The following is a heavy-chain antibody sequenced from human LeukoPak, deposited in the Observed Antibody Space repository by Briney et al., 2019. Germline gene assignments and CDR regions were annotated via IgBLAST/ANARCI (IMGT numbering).Heavy chain of an antibody. V-gene: IGHV4-38-2*02. CDR3: ARIYYDSSGYYPGWAKDSNDKPYYFDY. CDR2: ICHSGST. D-gene: IGHD3-22*01. J-gene: IGHJ4*02. Sequence: SETLSLTCTVSGYSLTSGYYWGWIRQPPGKGLEWIASICHSGSTFYNPSLKSRVTISVDTSKNQFSLKLSSVTAADTAVYYCARIYYDSSGYYPGWAKDSNDKPYYFDYWGQGTLVTVSS. CDR1: GYSLTSGYY.